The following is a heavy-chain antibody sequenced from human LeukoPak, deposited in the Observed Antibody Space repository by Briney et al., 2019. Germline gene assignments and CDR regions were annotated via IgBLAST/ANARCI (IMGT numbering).Heavy chain of an antibody. J-gene: IGHJ4*02. CDR3: ARDEPSPDSTDLDY. D-gene: IGHD2/OR15-2a*01. V-gene: IGHV3-30*14. Sequence: GGSLRLSCAASGFTFNSYAMHWVRQAPGKGLEWVAVISSDGSNNYYADSVKGRFTISRDNSKDTLYLQMNRLRAEDTAVYYCARDEPSPDSTDLDYWGQGTLVTVSS. CDR2: ISSDGSNN. CDR1: GFTFNSYA.